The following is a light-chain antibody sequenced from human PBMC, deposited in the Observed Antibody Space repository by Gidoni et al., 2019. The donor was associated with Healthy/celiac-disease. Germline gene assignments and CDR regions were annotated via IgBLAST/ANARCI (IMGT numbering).Light chain of an antibody. CDR2: DAF. Sequence: EIVLTQSPAALSLSPGERATLSCGASQSVSSNYVAWYQQKPGLAPRLLFYDAFRRGTGIPDRFSASGSGTDFTLTISRLEPEDFAVYYCQQYGSSSTWAFGQGTKVEI. V-gene: IGKV3D-20*01. J-gene: IGKJ1*01. CDR3: QQYGSSSTWA. CDR1: QSVSSNY.